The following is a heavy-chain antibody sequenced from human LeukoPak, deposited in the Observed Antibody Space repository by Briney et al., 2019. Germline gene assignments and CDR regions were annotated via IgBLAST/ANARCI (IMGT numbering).Heavy chain of an antibody. D-gene: IGHD6-13*01. V-gene: IGHV4-59*08. CDR3: ARQVPGYSSSWPSTTDY. CDR1: GGSISSYY. CDR2: IYYSGST. J-gene: IGHJ4*02. Sequence: SETLSLTCTVSGGSISSYYWSWIRQPPGKGLEWIGYIYYSGSTNYNPSLKSRVTISVDTSKNQFSLKLSSVTAADTAVYYCARQVPGYSSSWPSTTDYWGQGTLVTVSS.